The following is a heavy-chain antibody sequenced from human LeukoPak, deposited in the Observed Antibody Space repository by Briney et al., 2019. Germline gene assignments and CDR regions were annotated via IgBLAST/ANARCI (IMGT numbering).Heavy chain of an antibody. Sequence: KPGGSLRLSCAASGFTFSDYYMAWIRQAPGKGLEWVSYVSGSGDTTYYADSVKGRFTISRDNANSSLYLQMNSLRAEDPAVSYCARDFRLPGAGTGLDTFDLRGPGTLVTVSS. CDR2: VSGSGDTT. J-gene: IGHJ4*02. CDR1: GFTFSDYY. D-gene: IGHD6-13*01. CDR3: ARDFRLPGAGTGLDTFDL. V-gene: IGHV3-11*01.